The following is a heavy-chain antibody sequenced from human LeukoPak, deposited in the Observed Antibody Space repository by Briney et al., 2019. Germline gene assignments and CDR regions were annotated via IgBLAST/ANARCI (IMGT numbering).Heavy chain of an antibody. CDR3: ARRAYYYDSSGYYYVPDY. Sequence: ASVKVSCKASGYTFTSYGISWVRQAPGQGLEWMGWISAYNGNTNYAQKLQGRVTMTTDTSTSTAYMELRSLRSDDTAVYYCARRAYYYDSSGYYYVPDYWSQGTLVTVSS. V-gene: IGHV1-18*01. J-gene: IGHJ4*02. CDR1: GYTFTSYG. CDR2: ISAYNGNT. D-gene: IGHD3-22*01.